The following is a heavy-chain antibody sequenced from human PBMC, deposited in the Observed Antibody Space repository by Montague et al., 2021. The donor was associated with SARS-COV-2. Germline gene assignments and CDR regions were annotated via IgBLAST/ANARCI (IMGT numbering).Heavy chain of an antibody. CDR3: AGDQPHYDILTGYYKDYYCMDV. V-gene: IGHV3-11*06. J-gene: IGHJ6*02. CDR1: GFTFSDYY. D-gene: IGHD3-9*01. CDR2: ISSSSSYT. Sequence: SLRLSCAASGFTFSDYYMSWIRQAPGKGLEWVSYISSSSSYTNYADSVKGRFTISRDNAKNSLYLQMNSLRAEDTAVYYCAGDQPHYDILTGYYKDYYCMDVWGQGTTVTVS.